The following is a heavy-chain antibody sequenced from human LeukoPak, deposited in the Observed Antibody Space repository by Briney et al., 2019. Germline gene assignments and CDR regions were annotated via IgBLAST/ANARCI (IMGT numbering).Heavy chain of an antibody. V-gene: IGHV3-48*03. CDR1: GFTFSSYE. Sequence: PGGSLRLSCAASGFTFSSYEMNWVRQAPGKGLERVSYISSSGSTIYYADSVKGRFTISRDNAKNSLYLQMNSLRAEDTAVYYCARLRSSWHEHLDYWGQGTLVTVSS. CDR3: ARLRSSWHEHLDY. D-gene: IGHD6-13*01. CDR2: ISSSGSTI. J-gene: IGHJ4*02.